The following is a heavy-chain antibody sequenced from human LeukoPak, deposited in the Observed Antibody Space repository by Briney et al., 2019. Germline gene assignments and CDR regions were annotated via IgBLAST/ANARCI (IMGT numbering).Heavy chain of an antibody. CDR1: GGSFSGYY. D-gene: IGHD6-13*01. V-gene: IGHV4-34*01. J-gene: IGHJ6*04. Sequence: SETLSLTCAAYGGSFSGYYWSWIRQPPGKGLEWIGEINHSGSTNYNPSLKSRVTISVDTSKNQFSLKLSSVTAADTAVYYCATGYSSSWLDGYYYYGMDVWGKGTTVTVSS. CDR2: INHSGST. CDR3: ATGYSSSWLDGYYYYGMDV.